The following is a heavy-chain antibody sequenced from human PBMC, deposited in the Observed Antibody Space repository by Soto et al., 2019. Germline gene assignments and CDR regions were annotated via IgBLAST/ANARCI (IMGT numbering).Heavy chain of an antibody. CDR3: ERVRLGQGYGMDV. CDR2: IIPVFDKA. J-gene: IGHJ6*02. Sequence: QVQLVQSGAEVKLPGSSVKVSCTASGDTFSSYAITWVRQAPGQGLEWMGGIIPVFDKADYAQKFQDRLTISADASTSTAYMELSSLRSDDTAVYFCERVRLGQGYGMDVWGQGTTVPVSS. CDR1: GDTFSSYA. D-gene: IGHD3-16*01. V-gene: IGHV1-69*01.